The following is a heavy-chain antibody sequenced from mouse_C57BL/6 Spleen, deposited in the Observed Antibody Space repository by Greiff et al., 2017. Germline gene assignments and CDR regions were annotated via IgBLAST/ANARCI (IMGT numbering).Heavy chain of an antibody. V-gene: IGHV1-50*01. CDR2: FDPSDSYT. CDR1: GYTFTSYW. Sequence: QVQLQQPGAELVKPGASVKLSCKASGYTFTSYWMQWVKQRPGQGLEWIGEFDPSDSYTNYNQKFKGKATLTVDTSSSTAYMQLSSLTSEDSAVYYCARRSYFDYWGQGTTLTVSS. J-gene: IGHJ2*01. CDR3: ARRSYFDY.